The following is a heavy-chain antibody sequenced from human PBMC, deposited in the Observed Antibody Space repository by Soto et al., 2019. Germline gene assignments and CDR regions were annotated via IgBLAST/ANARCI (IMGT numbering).Heavy chain of an antibody. CDR3: VRGPYNYNSRYFDY. CDR1: GGSFSGYF. J-gene: IGHJ4*02. V-gene: IGHV4-34*01. Sequence: SETLSLTCTVSGGSFSGYFWTWIRQPPGKGLEWLAEINHSGITNYNPSVESRVSMSVDTSKNQFSLRLYSVTAADTAVYYCVRGPYNYNSRYFDYWGQGTLVTSPQ. D-gene: IGHD1-1*01. CDR2: INHSGIT.